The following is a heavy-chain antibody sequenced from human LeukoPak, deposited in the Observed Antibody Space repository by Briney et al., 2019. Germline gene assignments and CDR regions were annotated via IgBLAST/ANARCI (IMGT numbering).Heavy chain of an antibody. V-gene: IGHV4-31*03. D-gene: IGHD6-19*01. CDR1: GGSISSGGYY. CDR2: IYYSGST. J-gene: IGHJ6*02. Sequence: PSETLSLTCTVSGGSISSGGYYWSWIRQHPGKGLEWIGYIYYSGSTYYNPSLKSRVTISVDTSKNQFSLKLSSVTAADTAVYYCARRAVAAYLYYYGMDVWGQGTTVTVSS. CDR3: ARRAVAAYLYYYGMDV.